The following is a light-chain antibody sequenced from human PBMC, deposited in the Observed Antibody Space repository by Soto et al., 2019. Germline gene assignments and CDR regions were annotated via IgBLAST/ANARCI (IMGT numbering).Light chain of an antibody. J-gene: IGLJ3*02. Sequence: QSALTQPASVSGSPGQSITISCTGTSSDVGGYNYVSWYQQHPGKAPKLMIYDVSNRPSGVSNRFSGSKSGNTASLTISGLQADDEADYYCSSYTSSSTRVFGGGTKLTFL. V-gene: IGLV2-14*01. CDR1: SSDVGGYNY. CDR3: SSYTSSSTRV. CDR2: DVS.